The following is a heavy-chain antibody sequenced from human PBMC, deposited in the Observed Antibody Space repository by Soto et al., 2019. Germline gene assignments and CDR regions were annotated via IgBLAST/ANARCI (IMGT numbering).Heavy chain of an antibody. V-gene: IGHV4-59*01. CDR1: GGSISSYY. Sequence: SETLSLTCTVSGGSISSYYWSWIRQPPGKGLEWIGYIYYSGSTNYNPSLKSRVTISVDTSKNQFSLKLSSVTAADTAVYYYARDLYYDSSGYYYGWFDPWGQGTLVTVSS. D-gene: IGHD3-22*01. J-gene: IGHJ5*02. CDR3: ARDLYYDSSGYYYGWFDP. CDR2: IYYSGST.